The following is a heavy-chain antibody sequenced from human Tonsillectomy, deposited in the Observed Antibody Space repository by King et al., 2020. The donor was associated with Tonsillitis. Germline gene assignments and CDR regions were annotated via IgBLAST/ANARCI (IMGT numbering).Heavy chain of an antibody. J-gene: IGHJ2*01. Sequence: VQLVQSGAEVKKPGSSVKVSCKASGGTFSSYAISWVRQAPGQGLEWMGRIIPILGIANYAQKFQGRVTITADKSTSTAYMELSSLRSEDTAVYYCARNYGDSFLGFDNYWYFDLWGRGTLVTVSS. CDR1: GGTFSSYA. CDR2: IIPILGIA. CDR3: ARNYGDSFLGFDNYWYFDL. V-gene: IGHV1-69*04. D-gene: IGHD4-17*01.